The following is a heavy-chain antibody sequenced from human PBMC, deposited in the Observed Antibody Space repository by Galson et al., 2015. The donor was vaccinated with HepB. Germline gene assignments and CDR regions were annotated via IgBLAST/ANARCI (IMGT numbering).Heavy chain of an antibody. V-gene: IGHV1-18*01. Sequence: SVKVSCKASGYIFTSNGFSWVRQTPGQELEWMGWISALTGNTNYAQKFQDRVTLTTDKSTRTAYMELRGLRFDDTAVYYCARDLYSPDLTPLDYWGQGTLVTVFS. CDR1: GYIFTSNG. CDR3: ARDLYSPDLTPLDY. D-gene: IGHD2-21*01. CDR2: ISALTGNT. J-gene: IGHJ4*02.